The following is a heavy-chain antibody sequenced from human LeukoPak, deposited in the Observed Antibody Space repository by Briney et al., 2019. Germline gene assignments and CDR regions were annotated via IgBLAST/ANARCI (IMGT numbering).Heavy chain of an antibody. V-gene: IGHV1-69*04. CDR3: ATLCSGGFCYIDY. CDR2: FVPSVDVA. CDR1: RGTFPNYD. Sequence: ASVKVSCKASRGTFPNYDISWVRQAPGQGLEWMGRFVPSVDVANYSPKFRGRVAITADKSTTTAFMELSSLRSEDTAVYYCATLCSGGFCYIDYWGQGILVTVSS. J-gene: IGHJ4*02. D-gene: IGHD2-15*01.